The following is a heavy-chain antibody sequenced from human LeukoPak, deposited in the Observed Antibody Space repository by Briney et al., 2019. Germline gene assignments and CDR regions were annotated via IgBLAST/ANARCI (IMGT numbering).Heavy chain of an antibody. CDR2: INPNSGGT. D-gene: IGHD1-26*01. CDR1: GYTFTGYY. CDR3: ARDPVEVGATASDY. V-gene: IGHV1-2*02. J-gene: IGHJ4*02. Sequence: ASVKVSCKASGYTFTGYYMHWVRQAPGQGLEWMGWINPNSGGTNYAQKFQGRVTMTRDTSISTAYMELSRLRSDDTAVYYCARDPVEVGATASDYWGQGTLVTVSS.